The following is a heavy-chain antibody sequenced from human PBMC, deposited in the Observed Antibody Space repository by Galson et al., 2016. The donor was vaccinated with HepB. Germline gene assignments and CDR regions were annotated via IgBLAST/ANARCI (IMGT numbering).Heavy chain of an antibody. Sequence: QSGAEVKKPGESLKISCKGSGYRFANYWIGWVRQMPGKGLESMGIVYPGNSEIRYSPSFQGQVTISADKSITTVYLQWNSLKASDSAIYYCARHECRGSDCFSAYDFWGQETVVTVSS. V-gene: IGHV5-51*01. J-gene: IGHJ3*01. D-gene: IGHD2-21*02. CDR2: VYPGNSEI. CDR1: GYRFANYW. CDR3: ARHECRGSDCFSAYDF.